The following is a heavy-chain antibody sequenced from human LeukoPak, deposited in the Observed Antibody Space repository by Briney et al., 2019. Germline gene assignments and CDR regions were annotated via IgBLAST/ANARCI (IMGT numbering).Heavy chain of an antibody. CDR3: AKSRDPATTTFDY. Sequence: PGGSLRLSCAASGFTFSSYAMSWVRQAPGKGLEWVSAISGSGGSTYYADSVKGRFTISRDNPKNTLYLQMNSLRAEDTAVYYCAKSRDPATTTFDYWGQGTLVTVSS. D-gene: IGHD1-26*01. V-gene: IGHV3-23*01. CDR2: ISGSGGST. CDR1: GFTFSSYA. J-gene: IGHJ4*02.